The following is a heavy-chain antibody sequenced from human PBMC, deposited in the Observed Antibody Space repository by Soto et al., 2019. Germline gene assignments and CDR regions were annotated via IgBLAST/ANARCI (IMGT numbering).Heavy chain of an antibody. V-gene: IGHV4-30-4*01. Sequence: QVQLQESGPGLVKPSQTLSLTCTVSGGSISTVDYWWSWIRQSPDMGLEWIGHIYDGGRTYNNPSLESRVTMSGDTSWCQRSLALSSVSAADTGVYSGARGASGDQVDSWGQGTLVTVSS. CDR2: IYDGGRT. CDR3: ARGASGDQVDS. CDR1: GGSISTVDYW. D-gene: IGHD7-27*01. J-gene: IGHJ4*02.